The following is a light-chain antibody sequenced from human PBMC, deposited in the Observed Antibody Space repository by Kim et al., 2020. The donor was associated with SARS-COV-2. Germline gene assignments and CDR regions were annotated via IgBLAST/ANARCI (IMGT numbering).Light chain of an antibody. J-gene: IGKJ1*01. V-gene: IGKV3-15*01. CDR2: GAS. Sequence: EIVMTQSPATLSVFPGERATLSCRASQSVSSKLAWYQQKPGQAPRALIYGASTRVTGIPVRFSGSGSGTEFTLTISRLEPEDFAVYYCQQYGSSLWTFGQGTKVDIK. CDR1: QSVSSK. CDR3: QQYGSSLWT.